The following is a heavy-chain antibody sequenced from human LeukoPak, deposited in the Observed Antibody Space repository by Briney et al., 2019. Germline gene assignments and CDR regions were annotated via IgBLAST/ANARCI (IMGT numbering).Heavy chain of an antibody. Sequence: SETLSLTCAVSGGSISSSNWWSWGRQPPGKGLEWIGEIYHSGSTNYNPSLKSRVTISVDKSKNQFSLKLSSVTAADTAVYYCARVQHSSGWYRLDPWGQGTLVTVSS. CDR3: ARVQHSSGWYRLDP. V-gene: IGHV4-4*02. CDR2: IYHSGST. J-gene: IGHJ5*02. D-gene: IGHD6-19*01. CDR1: GGSISSSNW.